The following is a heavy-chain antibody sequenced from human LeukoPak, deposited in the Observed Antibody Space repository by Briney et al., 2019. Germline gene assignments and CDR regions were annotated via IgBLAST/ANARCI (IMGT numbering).Heavy chain of an antibody. CDR3: AREVGAIDY. V-gene: IGHV1-46*01. J-gene: IGHJ4*02. CDR1: GYTFTSYA. Sequence: ASVKVSCKASGYTFTSYAMNWVRQAPGQGLEWMGIINPSGGSTSYAQKFQGRVTMTRDMSTSTVYMELSSLRSEDTAVYYCAREVGAIDYWGQGTLVTVSS. D-gene: IGHD1-26*01. CDR2: INPSGGST.